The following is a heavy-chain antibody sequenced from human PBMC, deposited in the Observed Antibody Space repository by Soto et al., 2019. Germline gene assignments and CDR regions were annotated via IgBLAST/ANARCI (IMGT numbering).Heavy chain of an antibody. CDR2: ISYDGSNK. D-gene: IGHD2-15*01. CDR3: ANAQYCSGGSCYYFDY. Sequence: QVQLVESGGGVVQPGRSLRLSCAASGFTFSSYGMHWVRQAPGKGLEWVAVISYDGSNKYYADSVKGRFTISRDNSKNTLYLQMNSLRAEDTAVYYCANAQYCSGGSCYYFDYWGQGTLVTVSS. J-gene: IGHJ4*02. V-gene: IGHV3-30*18. CDR1: GFTFSSYG.